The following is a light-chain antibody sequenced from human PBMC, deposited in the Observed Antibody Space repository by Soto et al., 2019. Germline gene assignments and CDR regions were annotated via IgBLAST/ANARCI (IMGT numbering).Light chain of an antibody. J-gene: IGLJ2*01. CDR2: EGS. Sequence: QSVLTQPASVSGSPGQSITISCTGTSSDVGNYNLVSWYQQHPGKAPKVMIYEGSKRPSGVSNRFSGSKSVNTASLTISGLQAEDETDYYCCSYAGSSTPVVFGGGTQLTVL. CDR1: SSDVGNYNL. V-gene: IGLV2-23*01. CDR3: CSYAGSSTPVV.